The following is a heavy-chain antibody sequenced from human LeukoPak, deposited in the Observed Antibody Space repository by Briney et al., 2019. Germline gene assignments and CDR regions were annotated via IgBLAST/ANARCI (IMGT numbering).Heavy chain of an antibody. CDR3: AKDRVAVAGTFEYFDY. J-gene: IGHJ4*02. V-gene: IGHV3-30*18. CDR1: GFTFSSYG. Sequence: GGSLRLSCAASGFTFSSYGMHGVRRAPGKGLEGVAVITYDGRTKYYADSVTGRFTISRDNSKNTLYLQMNSLRAEDTAVYYCAKDRVAVAGTFEYFDYWGQGTLVTVSS. D-gene: IGHD6-19*01. CDR2: ITYDGRTK.